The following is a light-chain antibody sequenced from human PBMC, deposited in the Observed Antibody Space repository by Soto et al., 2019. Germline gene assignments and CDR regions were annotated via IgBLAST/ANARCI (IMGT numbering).Light chain of an antibody. CDR1: QSVSSSY. J-gene: IGKJ1*01. Sequence: IVLTQSPGTLSLSPGERATLSCGASQSVSSSYLGCYQQKPGQAPRLLMYGASSRATGIPDRFSGSGSGTDFTLTISTLEPEDFAVYYCQPNGRIGQGTKVEIK. V-gene: IGKV3-20*01. CDR3: QPNGR. CDR2: GAS.